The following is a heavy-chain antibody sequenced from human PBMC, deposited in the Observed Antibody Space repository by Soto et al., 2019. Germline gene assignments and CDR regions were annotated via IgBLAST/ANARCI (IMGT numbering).Heavy chain of an antibody. CDR2: TRNKANNYTT. V-gene: IGHV3-72*01. D-gene: IGHD3-3*01. CDR1: GFTLSDHY. Sequence: GGSLRLSCAASGFTLSDHYMDWVRQAPGKGLEWVGRTRNKANNYTTEYAASVKGRFTISRDDSKNSLFLQMNSLKTEDTAVYFCLRPGFGSGGRYYFDDWGMGTLVTVSS. J-gene: IGHJ4*02. CDR3: LRPGFGSGGRYYFDD.